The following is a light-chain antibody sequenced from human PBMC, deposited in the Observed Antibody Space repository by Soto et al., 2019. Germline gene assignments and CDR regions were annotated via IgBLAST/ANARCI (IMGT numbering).Light chain of an antibody. CDR2: GAS. V-gene: IGKV3-20*01. J-gene: IGKJ1*01. Sequence: EIVLTQSPGTLSLSPGERATLSCRASQSVSSYYLAWYQQKPGQATRPLIYGASSRATGIPDRFSGSGAGTDFTLTISRLEPEDFAVYYCQQYGSSPWTFGQGTKVEIK. CDR3: QQYGSSPWT. CDR1: QSVSSYY.